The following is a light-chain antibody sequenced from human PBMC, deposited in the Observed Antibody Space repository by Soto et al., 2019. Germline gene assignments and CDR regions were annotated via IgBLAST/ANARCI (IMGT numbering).Light chain of an antibody. CDR2: DAS. CDR1: QSINSW. J-gene: IGKJ2*01. CDR3: QQFHTYYT. V-gene: IGKV1-5*01. Sequence: DIQMTQSPSTLSASVGDRVTITCRASQSINSWLAWYQQKPGKAPKLLIYDASTLDSGVSSRFSGSGSGTEFTLTISSLQPDDSATYYWQQFHTYYTFGQGTKLEIK.